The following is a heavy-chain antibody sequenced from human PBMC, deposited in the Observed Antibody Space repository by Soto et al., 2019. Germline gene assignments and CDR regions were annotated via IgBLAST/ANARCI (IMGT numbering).Heavy chain of an antibody. CDR3: ARDHGEGYDFWSGYNYYYYGMDV. CDR1: GFTFSSYA. V-gene: IGHV3-30-3*01. J-gene: IGHJ6*02. D-gene: IGHD3-3*01. Sequence: GGSLRLSCAASGFTFSSYAMHWVRQAPGKGLEWVAVISYDGSNKYYADSVKGRFTISRDNSKNTLYLQMNSLRAEDTAVYYCARDHGEGYDFWSGYNYYYYGMDVWGQGTTVTVSS. CDR2: ISYDGSNK.